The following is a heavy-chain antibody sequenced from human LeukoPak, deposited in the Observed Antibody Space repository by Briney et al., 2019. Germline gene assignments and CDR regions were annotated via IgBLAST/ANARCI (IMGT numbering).Heavy chain of an antibody. CDR3: ARAGMATTTPFDY. Sequence: IINPSGGSTIYAHKFPGTVTITRDTSTSTVYIELSSLRSEDTAVYYCARAGMATTTPFDYWGQGTLVTVSS. V-gene: IGHV1-46*01. J-gene: IGHJ4*02. D-gene: IGHD5-24*01. CDR2: INPSGGST.